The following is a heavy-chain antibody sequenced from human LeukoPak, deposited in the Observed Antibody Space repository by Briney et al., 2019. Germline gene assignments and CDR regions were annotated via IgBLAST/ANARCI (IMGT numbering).Heavy chain of an antibody. V-gene: IGHV4-39*01. CDR2: IYYSGST. J-gene: IGHJ4*02. CDR3: ARRRTIAAAGTDFDY. Sequence: PSETLSLTCTVSGGSISSSSYYWGWIRQPPGKGLEWIGSIYYSGSTYYNPSLKSRVTISVDTSKNQFSLKLSSVTAADTAVYYCARRRTIAAAGTDFDYWGQGTLVTVSS. D-gene: IGHD6-13*01. CDR1: GGSISSSSYY.